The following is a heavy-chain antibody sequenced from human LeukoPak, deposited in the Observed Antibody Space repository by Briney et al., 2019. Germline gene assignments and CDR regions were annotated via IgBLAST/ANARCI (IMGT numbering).Heavy chain of an antibody. CDR3: ARAIDGDYGVYFDY. CDR1: GFTFSDYY. J-gene: IGHJ4*02. Sequence: PGGSLRLSCAASGFTFSDYYMSWIRQAPGKGLEWVSYISSSSSCTNYADSVKGRFTISRDNAKNSLYLQMNSLRAEDAAVYYCARAIDGDYGVYFDYWGQGTLVTVSS. V-gene: IGHV3-11*05. CDR2: ISSSSSCT. D-gene: IGHD4-17*01.